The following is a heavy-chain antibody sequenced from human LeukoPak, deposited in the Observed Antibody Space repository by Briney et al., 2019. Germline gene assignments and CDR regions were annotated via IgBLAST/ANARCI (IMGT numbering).Heavy chain of an antibody. Sequence: ASVKVSCKASGYTFTGYYMHWVRQAPGQGLEWMGWINPNSGGTNYAQKFQGRVTMTRDTSISTAYMELSRLRSDDTAVYYCARDNYGDYEWFDPWGRGTLVTVSS. CDR1: GYTFTGYY. D-gene: IGHD4-17*01. J-gene: IGHJ5*02. V-gene: IGHV1-2*02. CDR3: ARDNYGDYEWFDP. CDR2: INPNSGGT.